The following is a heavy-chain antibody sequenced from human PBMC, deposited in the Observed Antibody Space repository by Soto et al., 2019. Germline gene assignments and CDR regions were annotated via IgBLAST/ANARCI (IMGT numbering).Heavy chain of an antibody. Sequence: GALRLSCAASGFTFSDRYMDWVRQAPGKGLEWVGRTKNKANSYTTEYAASVKGRFTISRDYSRDSVYLQMNSLKTDDTAVYYCTIEGAYPGPDFDYWGQGTRVTVSS. CDR3: TIEGAYPGPDFDY. D-gene: IGHD3-16*01. CDR1: GFTFSDRY. V-gene: IGHV3-72*01. J-gene: IGHJ4*02. CDR2: TKNKANSYTT.